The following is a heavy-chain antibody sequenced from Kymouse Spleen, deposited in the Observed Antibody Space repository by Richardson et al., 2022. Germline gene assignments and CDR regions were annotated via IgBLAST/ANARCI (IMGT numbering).Heavy chain of an antibody. V-gene: IGHV4-34*01. CDR2: INHSGST. CDR3: ARGSGIAAAGTPFDY. J-gene: IGHJ4*02. D-gene: IGHD6-13*01. Sequence: QVQLQQWGAGLLKPSETLSLTCAVYGGSFSGYYWSWIRQPPGKGLEWIGEINHSGSTNYNPSLKSRVTISVDTSKNQFSLKLSSVTAADTAVYYCARGSGIAAAGTPFDYWGQGTLVTVSS. CDR1: GGSFSGYY.